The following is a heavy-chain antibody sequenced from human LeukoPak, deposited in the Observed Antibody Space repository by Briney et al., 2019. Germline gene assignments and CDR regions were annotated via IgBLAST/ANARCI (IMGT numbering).Heavy chain of an antibody. V-gene: IGHV4-39*07. J-gene: IGHJ5*02. CDR2: INHSGST. CDR3: ARGADIVVVVAATEWFDP. CDR1: GDSISSSSYY. D-gene: IGHD2-15*01. Sequence: SETLSLTCTVSGDSISSSSYYWGWIRQPPGKGLEWIGEINHSGSTNYNPSLKSRVTISVDTSKNQFSLKLSSVTAADTAVYYCARGADIVVVVAATEWFDPWGQGTLVTVSS.